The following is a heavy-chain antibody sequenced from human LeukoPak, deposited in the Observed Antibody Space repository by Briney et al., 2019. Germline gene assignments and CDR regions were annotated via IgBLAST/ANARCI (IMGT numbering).Heavy chain of an antibody. V-gene: IGHV4-59*01. D-gene: IGHD5-24*01. Sequence: SETLSLTCTVSGGSISSYHWSWIRQPPGKGLEWIGYIYYSGSTNYNPSLKSRVTISVDTSKNQFSLKLCSVTAADTAVYYCASLRRKDGYSYADFDYWGQGTLVTVSS. CDR2: IYYSGST. CDR3: ASLRRKDGYSYADFDY. J-gene: IGHJ4*02. CDR1: GGSISSYH.